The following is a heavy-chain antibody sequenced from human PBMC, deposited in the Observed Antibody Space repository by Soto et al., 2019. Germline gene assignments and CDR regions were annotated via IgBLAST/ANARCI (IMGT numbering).Heavy chain of an antibody. CDR2: VSGSSSYI. Sequence: PWGSLRLSCDASPINLRNFNMIWVRQAPGNGLEWVSAVSGSSSYIYYADSVKGRFTVSRENANNLVFLQMNGLRPEDTAMYYCARDLRGHYGPWGQGTMVTVSS. CDR3: ARDLRGHYGP. CDR1: PINLRNFN. V-gene: IGHV3-21*06. J-gene: IGHJ3*01. D-gene: IGHD4-17*01.